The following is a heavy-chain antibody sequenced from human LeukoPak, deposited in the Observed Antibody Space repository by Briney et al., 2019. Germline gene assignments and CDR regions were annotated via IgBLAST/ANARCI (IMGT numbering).Heavy chain of an antibody. CDR2: ITGSGGNT. D-gene: IGHD3-22*01. J-gene: IGHJ5*02. V-gene: IGHV3-23*01. CDR3: ASHDTSGYYLYRCFRT. Sequence: PGGSLRLSCAASGFTFSNYAMSWVRQAPGKGLERVSSITGSGGNTYYVDSVKGRFTISRDNSKNTLFLQMNSLRAEDTAVYHCASHDTSGYYLYRCFRTSGQGTLVTVSS. CDR1: GFTFSNYA.